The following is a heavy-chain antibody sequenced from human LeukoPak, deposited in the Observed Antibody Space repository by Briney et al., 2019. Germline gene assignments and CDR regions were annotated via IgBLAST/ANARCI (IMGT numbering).Heavy chain of an antibody. D-gene: IGHD3-10*01. CDR3: ARRGRRPDYYGSGSYKMYGNWFDP. CDR2: INHSGST. V-gene: IGHV4-34*01. J-gene: IGHJ5*02. Sequence: SETLSLTCAVYGGSFSGYYWSWIRQPPGKGLEWIGEINHSGSTSYNPSLKSRVTISVDTSKNQFSLKLSSVTAADTAVYYCARRGRRPDYYGSGSYKMYGNWFDPWGQGTLVTVSS. CDR1: GGSFSGYY.